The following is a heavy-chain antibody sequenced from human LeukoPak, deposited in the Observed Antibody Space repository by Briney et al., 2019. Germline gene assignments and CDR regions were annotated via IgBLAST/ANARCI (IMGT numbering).Heavy chain of an antibody. D-gene: IGHD3-16*02. CDR3: ARDNNDYVWGSYRNGFDP. CDR2: IIPIFGTA. J-gene: IGHJ5*02. V-gene: IGHV1-69*06. Sequence: ASVKVSCKASGYTFTSYYMHWVRQAPGQGLEWMGGIIPIFGTANYAQKFQGRVTITADKSTSTAYMELSSLRSEDTAVYYCARDNNDYVWGSYRNGFDPWGQGTLVTVSS. CDR1: GYTFTSYY.